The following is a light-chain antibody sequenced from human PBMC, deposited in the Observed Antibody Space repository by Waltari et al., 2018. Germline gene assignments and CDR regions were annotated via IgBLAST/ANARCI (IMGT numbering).Light chain of an antibody. CDR1: QTINNNF. Sequence: IVLTQSPDTLSLYPGQRATLSCRASQTINNNFLVWYQQKPGQAPRLIIHGACSRATGFPDRFRGSGSVTGFTLTINSLKPEDSAVYYCQQYDGSVLTFGGGTKVEI. CDR3: QQYDGSVLT. J-gene: IGKJ4*01. V-gene: IGKV3-20*01. CDR2: GAC.